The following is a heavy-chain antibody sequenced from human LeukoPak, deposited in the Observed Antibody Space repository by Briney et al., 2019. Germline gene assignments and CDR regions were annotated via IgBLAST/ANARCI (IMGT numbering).Heavy chain of an antibody. CDR2: IYYSGST. Sequence: PSETLSLTCTVSGGSISSSSYYWGWIRQPPGKGLEWIGSIYYSGSTYYNPSLKSRVTISVDTSKNQFSLKLSSVTAADTAVYYCARPRYYYDSSGYYLFPTPIDAFDIWGQGTMVTVSS. CDR3: ARPRYYYDSSGYYLFPTPIDAFDI. D-gene: IGHD3-22*01. CDR1: GGSISSSSYY. J-gene: IGHJ3*02. V-gene: IGHV4-39*01.